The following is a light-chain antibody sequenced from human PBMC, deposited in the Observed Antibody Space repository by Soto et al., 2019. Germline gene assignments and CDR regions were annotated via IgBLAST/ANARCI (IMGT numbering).Light chain of an antibody. Sequence: EVAMTQSPPTLSVSPGERLTLSCRASQRVSSKTAWYQQNPGQAPRLLIDAASSRATGIPARFSGSGSEAVFTLTISSLQSEDFAVYYCQQYNDWPSFGQGTKVDIK. CDR3: QQYNDWPS. V-gene: IGKV3-15*01. CDR2: AAS. J-gene: IGKJ1*01. CDR1: QRVSSK.